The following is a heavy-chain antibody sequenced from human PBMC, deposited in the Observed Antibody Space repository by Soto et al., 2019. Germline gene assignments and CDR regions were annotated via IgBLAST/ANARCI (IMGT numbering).Heavy chain of an antibody. CDR2: ISSTTNYI. J-gene: IGHJ4*02. CDR1: CFTLTRSQ. Sequence: XGSLRLSSWASCFTLTRSQMNWVRQAPGKGLEWVSSISSTTNYIYYGDSMKGRFTISRDNAKNSLYLEMNSLRAEDTAVYYCARESEDLTSNFDYWGQGTLVTVSS. CDR3: ARESEDLTSNFDY. V-gene: IGHV3-21*06.